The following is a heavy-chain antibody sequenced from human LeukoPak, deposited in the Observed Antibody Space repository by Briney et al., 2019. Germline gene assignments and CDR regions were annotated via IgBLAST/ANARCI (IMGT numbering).Heavy chain of an antibody. V-gene: IGHV3-74*01. Sequence: GGSLRLSCAASGFTFGSYSMNWVRQAPGKGLVWVSRIKSDGSSTSYADSVKGRFTISRDNAKNTLYLQMNSLRAEDTAVYYCARDREQEPTYDYWGRGTLVTVSS. CDR3: ARDREQEPTYDY. CDR2: IKSDGSST. J-gene: IGHJ4*02. CDR1: GFTFGSYS. D-gene: IGHD6-13*01.